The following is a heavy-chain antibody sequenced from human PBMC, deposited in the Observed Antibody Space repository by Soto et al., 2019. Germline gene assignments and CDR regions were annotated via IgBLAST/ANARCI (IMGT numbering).Heavy chain of an antibody. CDR2: IYYSGST. CDR3: ARGWVIVAAYFDY. J-gene: IGHJ4*02. CDR1: GGSISSGGYY. D-gene: IGHD5-12*01. V-gene: IGHV4-31*03. Sequence: QVQLQESGPGLVKPSQTLSLTCTVSGGSISSGGYYWSWIRQHPGKGLEWIGYIYYSGSTYYNPSLQCRVNISVDTSKTQFSLKLSSVTAADTAVYYCARGWVIVAAYFDYCGQGTLVTVSS.